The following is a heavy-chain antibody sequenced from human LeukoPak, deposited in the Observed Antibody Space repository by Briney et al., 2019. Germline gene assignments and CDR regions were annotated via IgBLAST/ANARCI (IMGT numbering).Heavy chain of an antibody. CDR3: ARGRAIFGVALDY. CDR2: IIPILGIA. V-gene: IGHV1-69*04. Sequence: AASVKVSCKASGGTFSSYAISWVRQAPGQGLEWMGRIIPILGIANYAQKFQGRVTITADKSTSTAYMELSSLRSEDTAVYYCARGRAIFGVALDYWGQGTLVTVSS. D-gene: IGHD3-3*01. CDR1: GGTFSSYA. J-gene: IGHJ4*02.